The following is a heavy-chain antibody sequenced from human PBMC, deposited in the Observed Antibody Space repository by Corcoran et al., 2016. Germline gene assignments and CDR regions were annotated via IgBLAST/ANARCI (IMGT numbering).Heavy chain of an antibody. J-gene: IGHJ4*02. Sequence: QVQLVESGGGVVQPGRSLRLSCAASGFTFSSYGMHWVRQAPGKGLEWVAVISYDGSNKYYADSVKGRFTISRDNSKNKLYLQMNSLRAEDTAVYYCAKDYGGNSEDYFDYWGQGTLVTVSS. CDR1: GFTFSSYG. D-gene: IGHD4-17*01. CDR2: ISYDGSNK. V-gene: IGHV3-30*18. CDR3: AKDYGGNSEDYFDY.